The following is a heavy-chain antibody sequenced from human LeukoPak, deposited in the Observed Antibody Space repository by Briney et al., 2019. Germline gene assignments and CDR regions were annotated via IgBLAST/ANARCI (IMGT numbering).Heavy chain of an antibody. CDR1: GFTFTSYA. CDR2: ISGSGDST. Sequence: GGSPRLSCAVSGFTFTSYAISWVRQAPGKGLEWVSTISGSGDSTYYADSVKGRFTISRDNSKNTLYLQMNSLRAEDTAVYYCAKDEGSSWYYYWGQGTLVTVSS. V-gene: IGHV3-23*01. CDR3: AKDEGSSWYYY. J-gene: IGHJ4*02. D-gene: IGHD6-13*01.